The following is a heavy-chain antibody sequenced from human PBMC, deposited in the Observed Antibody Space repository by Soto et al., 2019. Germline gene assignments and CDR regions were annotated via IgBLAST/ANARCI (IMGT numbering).Heavy chain of an antibody. Sequence: IHQNPGKGLEWIGHNYYNGTTSYNPTPKSPVSISVDTSKNQFSLKLSSVTDADTAVYFCARDQSWHDLVWWFAPRLQRSPVTVSS. J-gene: IGHJ5*02. CDR3: ARDQSWHDLVWWFAP. D-gene: IGHD2-8*02. V-gene: IGHV4-31*01. CDR2: NYYNGTT.